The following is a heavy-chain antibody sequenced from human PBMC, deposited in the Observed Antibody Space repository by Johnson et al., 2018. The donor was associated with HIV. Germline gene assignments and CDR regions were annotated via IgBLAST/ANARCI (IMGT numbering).Heavy chain of an antibody. D-gene: IGHD3-22*01. J-gene: IGHJ3*02. V-gene: IGHV3-20*04. Sequence: VQLVESGGGVVRPGGSLRLSCAASGFTFDDYGMNWVRHAPGKGLEWVSGIHWNGGSATYATSVKGRFTIYRDNAKNSLYLQMHSLRAEDTAVYYCAICYDSSGDPATRYAFDIWGQGTMVTVSS. CDR3: AICYDSSGDPATRYAFDI. CDR1: GFTFDDYG. CDR2: IHWNGGSA.